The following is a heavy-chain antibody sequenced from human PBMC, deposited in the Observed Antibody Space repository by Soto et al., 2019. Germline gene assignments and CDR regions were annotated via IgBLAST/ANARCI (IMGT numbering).Heavy chain of an antibody. Sequence: QITLKESGPTLVKPTQTLTLTCSFSGFSLTTSGVGVGWVRQSPEKALEWLALIFWDDDKCYSPSLRSRLTIAKDTSKNQVVLTLTNVEPVDTATYYCARILTATGGHFDSWGRGALVTVSS. CDR2: IFWDDDK. V-gene: IGHV2-5*02. CDR1: GFSLTTSGVG. J-gene: IGHJ4*02. D-gene: IGHD2-8*02. CDR3: ARILTATGGHFDS.